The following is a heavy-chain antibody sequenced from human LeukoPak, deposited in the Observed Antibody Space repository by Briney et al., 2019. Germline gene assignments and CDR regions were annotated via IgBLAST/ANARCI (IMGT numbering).Heavy chain of an antibody. Sequence: GGSLRLSCAASGFTFDDYAMHWVRQAPGKGLEWVSGISWNSGSIGYADSVKGRFTISRDNAKNSLYLQMNSLRAEDTAVYYCARGATSEDTAIVTGYWGQGTLVTVSS. CDR2: ISWNSGSI. CDR3: ARGATSEDTAIVTGY. J-gene: IGHJ4*02. CDR1: GFTFDDYA. D-gene: IGHD5-18*01. V-gene: IGHV3-9*01.